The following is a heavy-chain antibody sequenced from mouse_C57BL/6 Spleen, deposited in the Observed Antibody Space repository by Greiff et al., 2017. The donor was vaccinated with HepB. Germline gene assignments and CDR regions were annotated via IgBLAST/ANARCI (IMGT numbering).Heavy chain of an antibody. CDR3: AREEGWLLRWYFDV. V-gene: IGHV5-16*01. Sequence: EVQVVESEGGLVQPGSSMKLSCTASGFTFSDYYMAWVRQVPEKGLEWVANINYDGSSTYYLDSLKSRFIISRDNAKNILYLQMSSLKSEDTATYYCAREEGWLLRWYFDVWGTGTTVTVSS. CDR1: GFTFSDYY. D-gene: IGHD2-3*01. CDR2: INYDGSST. J-gene: IGHJ1*03.